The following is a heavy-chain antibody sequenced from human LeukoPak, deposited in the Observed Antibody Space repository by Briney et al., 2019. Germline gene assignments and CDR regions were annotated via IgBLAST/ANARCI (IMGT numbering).Heavy chain of an antibody. D-gene: IGHD5-18*01. V-gene: IGHV3-74*01. CDR1: GFSFSTYW. CDR3: ARDDKRGYSYGYTGYYYGMDV. CDR2: INSDGSIS. Sequence: GGSLRLSCAASGFSFSTYWMHWVRQAPGKGLMWVSRINSDGSISSYADSVKDRFTISRDKSKNTLYLRMNSLRAEDTAVYYCARDDKRGYSYGYTGYYYGMDVWGQGTTVTVSS. J-gene: IGHJ6*02.